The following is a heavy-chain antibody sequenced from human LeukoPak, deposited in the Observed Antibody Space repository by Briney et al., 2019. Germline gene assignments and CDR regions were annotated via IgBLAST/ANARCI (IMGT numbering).Heavy chain of an antibody. V-gene: IGHV3-48*03. J-gene: IGHJ3*02. CDR1: GFTFSSYE. Sequence: GGSLRLSCAASGFTFSSYEMNWVRQAPGKGLEWVSFISSSGRTKYYADSVKGRFTISRDNAKNSLYLQMNSLRPEDTAIYYCAKARYSGYAFDAFDMWGQGTMVSVSS. CDR2: ISSSGRTK. CDR3: AKARYSGYAFDAFDM. D-gene: IGHD5-12*01.